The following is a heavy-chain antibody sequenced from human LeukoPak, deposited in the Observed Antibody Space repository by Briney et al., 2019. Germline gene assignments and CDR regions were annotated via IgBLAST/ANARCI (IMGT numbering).Heavy chain of an antibody. CDR3: AGHESDYVWGSYRT. J-gene: IGHJ5*02. D-gene: IGHD3-16*02. Sequence: SETLSLTCTVSGGSINRSNYYWGWIRQPPGKGLEWIGSIDYRGGTYYNPSLKSRVTISVDTSKNQFSLKLSSVTAADTAVYYCAGHESDYVWGSYRTWGQGTLVTVSS. CDR1: GGSINRSNYY. CDR2: IDYRGGT. V-gene: IGHV4-39*01.